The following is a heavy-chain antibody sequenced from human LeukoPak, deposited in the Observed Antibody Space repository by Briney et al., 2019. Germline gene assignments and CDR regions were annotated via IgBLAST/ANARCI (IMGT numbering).Heavy chain of an antibody. CDR2: IDPSDSYT. V-gene: IGHV5-10-1*01. Sequence: GESLKISCQGSGYSFTSYWTTWVRQMPGKGLEWMGKIDPSDSYTNYSPSFEGHVTLSADKSIDTAYLQWSSLKASDTAMYYCASEQVSDAFNIWGQGTLVSVS. J-gene: IGHJ3*02. CDR1: GYSFTSYW. CDR3: ASEQVSDAFNI. D-gene: IGHD1/OR15-1a*01.